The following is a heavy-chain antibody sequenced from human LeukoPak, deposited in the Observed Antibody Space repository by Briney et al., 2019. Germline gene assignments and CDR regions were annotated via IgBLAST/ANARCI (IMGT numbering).Heavy chain of an antibody. J-gene: IGHJ4*02. V-gene: IGHV3-15*01. CDR2: IKSRNRGETV. CDR3: TTDGSTTLSNTFDY. D-gene: IGHD1-26*01. Sequence: PGGSLRLSCAASGFTFSDVWMNWVRLAPGKGLEWVGRIKSRNRGETVDYAAPVKGRFTISRDDSKTTVYLQMNSLKTEDTAIYYCTTDGSTTLSNTFDYWGQGTLVTVSS. CDR1: GFTFSDVW.